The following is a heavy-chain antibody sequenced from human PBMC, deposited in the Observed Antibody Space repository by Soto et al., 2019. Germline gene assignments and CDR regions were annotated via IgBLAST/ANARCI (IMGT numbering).Heavy chain of an antibody. CDR1: GGSISSSSYY. V-gene: IGHV4-39*01. CDR3: ARHTPSYDILTGYYHGLDH. J-gene: IGHJ4*02. CDR2: IYYSGST. D-gene: IGHD3-9*01. Sequence: SETLSLTCTVSGGSISSSSYYWGWIRQPPGKGLEWIGSIYYSGSTYYNPSLKSRVTISVDTSKNQFSLKLSSVTAADTAVYYCARHTPSYDILTGYYHGLDHCGQGTL.